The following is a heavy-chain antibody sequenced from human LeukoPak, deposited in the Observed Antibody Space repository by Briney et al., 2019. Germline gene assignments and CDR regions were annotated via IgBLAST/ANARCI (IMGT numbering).Heavy chain of an antibody. CDR2: IYFSGAP. J-gene: IGHJ5*01. D-gene: IGHD6-13*01. CDR3: ARTSSWYAGAWFDS. CDR1: RGSIRTADYY. Sequence: SETLSLTCTVSRGSIRTADYYWAWVRQPPGEGLEWLVSIYFSGAPYFNPSLKSRVAVSINTSKNQFSLKVTSVNASDTAVYFCARTSSWYAGAWFDSWAREPWSPSPQ. V-gene: IGHV4-39*01.